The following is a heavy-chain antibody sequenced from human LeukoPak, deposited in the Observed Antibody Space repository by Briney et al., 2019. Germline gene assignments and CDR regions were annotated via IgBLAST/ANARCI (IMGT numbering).Heavy chain of an antibody. CDR2: ISYDGSNR. Sequence: PGGSLRLSCAASGFAFSSYGMHWVRQAPGKGLEWVAVISYDGSNRYYADSVKGRFTISRDNSKNTLYLQMNSLRAEDTAVYYCARDGPLYYYDSSGLNPYCYYYYMDVWGKGTTVTVSS. CDR1: GFAFSSYG. V-gene: IGHV3-30*03. J-gene: IGHJ6*03. D-gene: IGHD3-22*01. CDR3: ARDGPLYYYDSSGLNPYCYYYYMDV.